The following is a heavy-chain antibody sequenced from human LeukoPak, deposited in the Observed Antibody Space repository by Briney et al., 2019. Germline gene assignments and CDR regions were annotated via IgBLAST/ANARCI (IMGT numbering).Heavy chain of an antibody. J-gene: IGHJ4*02. D-gene: IGHD6-13*01. CDR2: IFYSGST. CDR1: SGSVSGYY. Sequence: SETLSLTCTVSSGSVSGYYWSWIRQPPGKGLEWIGYIFYSGSTSYNPSLKSRVTISVDTSKNQFSLKLSSVTAADTAVYYCARHRDIAAPIDYRGQGTLVTVSS. V-gene: IGHV4-59*08. CDR3: ARHRDIAAPIDY.